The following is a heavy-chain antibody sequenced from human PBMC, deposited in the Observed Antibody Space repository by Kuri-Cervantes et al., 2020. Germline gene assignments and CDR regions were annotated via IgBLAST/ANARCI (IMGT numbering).Heavy chain of an antibody. CDR1: GFSFNDYA. Sequence: GGSLRLSCAASGFSFNDYAMQWVRQRPGRGLEWVSGISWSGATVGYADSVKGRFTISRDNSKNTLYLQMNSLRAEDTAVYYCAKEEGYCSSTSCYFTPSWGQGTLVTVSS. CDR2: ISWSGATV. D-gene: IGHD2-2*01. CDR3: AKEEGYCSSTSCYFTPS. V-gene: IGHV3-9*01. J-gene: IGHJ5*02.